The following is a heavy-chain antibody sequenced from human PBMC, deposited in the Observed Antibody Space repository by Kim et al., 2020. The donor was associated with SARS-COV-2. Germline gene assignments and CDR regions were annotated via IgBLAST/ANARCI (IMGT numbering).Heavy chain of an antibody. CDR2: IKSKTDGGTT. CDR3: TTDGGGDYDTLTDY. J-gene: IGHJ4*02. D-gene: IGHD4-17*01. CDR1: GFTFSNAW. Sequence: GGSLRLSCAASGFTFSNAWMSWVRQAPGKGLEWVGRIKSKTDGGTTDYAAPVKGRFTISRDDSKNTLYLRMNSLKTEDTAVYYCTTDGGGDYDTLTDYWGQGTLVTVSS. V-gene: IGHV3-15*01.